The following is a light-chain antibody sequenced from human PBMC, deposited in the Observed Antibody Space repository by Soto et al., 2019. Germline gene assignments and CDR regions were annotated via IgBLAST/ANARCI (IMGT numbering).Light chain of an antibody. CDR3: AAWDDSLNGPV. V-gene: IGLV1-44*01. Sequence: QAVVTQPPSASGTPGQRVTISCSGGSLNIGSNTVSWYQQLPGAAPKLLIYISNERPSGVPDRFSGSKSGTSASLAISGLQSEDEAEYYCAAWDDSLNGPVFGGGTKVTVL. CDR2: ISN. CDR1: SLNIGSNT. J-gene: IGLJ2*01.